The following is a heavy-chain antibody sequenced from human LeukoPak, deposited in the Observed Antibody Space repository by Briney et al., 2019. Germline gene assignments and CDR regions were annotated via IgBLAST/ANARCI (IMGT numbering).Heavy chain of an antibody. D-gene: IGHD2-2*01. CDR3: ARGGPYCSSTSCYYLGPIDY. J-gene: IGHJ4*02. CDR2: ISSSSGYI. CDR1: GFTFSSHS. V-gene: IGHV3-21*01. Sequence: PGGSLRLSCAASGFTFSSHSMNWVRQAPGKGLEWVSSISSSSGYIYYADSVKGRFTISRDNAKNSLYLQMNSLRAEDTAVYYCARGGPYCSSTSCYYLGPIDYWGQGTLVTVSS.